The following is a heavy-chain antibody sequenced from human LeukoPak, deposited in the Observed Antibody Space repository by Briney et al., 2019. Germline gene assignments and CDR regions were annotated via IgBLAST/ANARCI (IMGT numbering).Heavy chain of an antibody. Sequence: SETLSLTCTVSGGSISSGNYQWTWIRQPAGTGLECVGRIYTSGSTNYNPSLKSRATISVDTSKNQFSLKLSSVTAADTAVYYCAKGTGGTFYYFDYWGRGTLVTVSS. CDR2: IYTSGST. CDR1: GGSISSGNYQ. J-gene: IGHJ4*02. D-gene: IGHD2-8*02. V-gene: IGHV4-61*02. CDR3: AKGTGGTFYYFDY.